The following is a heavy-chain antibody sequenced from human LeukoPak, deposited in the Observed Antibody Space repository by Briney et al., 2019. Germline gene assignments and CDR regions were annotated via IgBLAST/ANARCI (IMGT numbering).Heavy chain of an antibody. CDR3: AKDPKVGYSSSWYPQ. CDR2: ISGSGDST. Sequence: GGSLRLSCAASGFPFSSYAMSWVRQAPGKGLEWVSAISGSGDSTYYADSVKGRFTISRDNSKNTLYLQMNSLRAEDTAVYYCAKDPKVGYSSSWYPQWGQGTLVTVSS. J-gene: IGHJ4*02. D-gene: IGHD6-13*01. CDR1: GFPFSSYA. V-gene: IGHV3-23*01.